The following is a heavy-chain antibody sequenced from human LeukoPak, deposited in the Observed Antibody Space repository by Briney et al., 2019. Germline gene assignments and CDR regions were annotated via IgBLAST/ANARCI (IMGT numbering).Heavy chain of an antibody. V-gene: IGHV3-21*01. CDR3: ARDLGIQLGIDY. CDR1: GFTFSSYS. J-gene: IGHJ4*02. CDR2: ISSSSSYI. Sequence: GGSLRLSCAASGFTFSSYSMNWVRQAPGKGLEWVSSISSSSSYIYYADSVKGRFTISRDNAKNSLYLQMNSLRAEDTAVYYCARDLGIQLGIDYWGQGTLVTVSS. D-gene: IGHD5-18*01.